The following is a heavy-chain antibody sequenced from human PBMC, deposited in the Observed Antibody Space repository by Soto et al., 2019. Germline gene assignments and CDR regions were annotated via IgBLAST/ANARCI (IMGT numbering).Heavy chain of an antibody. V-gene: IGHV4-39*01. J-gene: IGHJ5*02. CDR1: GGSSISGTYC. Sequence: PSETLSLTCTASGGSSISGTYCWGWIRQPPGKGLEWIGSMHYSVSTYYNPSLKSRVSISVDTSKSQFSLKLTFVTAADTAVYFCARQGSNSSRRLSWFDPWGQGTLVTVSS. CDR2: MHYSVST. D-gene: IGHD3-16*01. CDR3: ARQGSNSSRRLSWFDP.